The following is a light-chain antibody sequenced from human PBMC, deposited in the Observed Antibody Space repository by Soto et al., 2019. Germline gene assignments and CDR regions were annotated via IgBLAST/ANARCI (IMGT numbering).Light chain of an antibody. CDR1: QSVSNL. CDR2: DAS. V-gene: IGKV3-11*01. Sequence: EIVLTQSPATLSLSPGERATLSCRASQSVSNLLAWYQQKPGQVPRLLIYDASNRATGIPARFSGSGSGTDFTLTSSILEPEYFAVYYWQYCNNWPLTFGGGTKVEIK. J-gene: IGKJ4*01. CDR3: QYCNNWPLT.